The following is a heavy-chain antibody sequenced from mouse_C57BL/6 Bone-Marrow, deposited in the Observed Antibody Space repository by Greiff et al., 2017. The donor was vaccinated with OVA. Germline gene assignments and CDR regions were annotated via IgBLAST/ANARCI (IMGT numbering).Heavy chain of an antibody. V-gene: IGHV1-50*01. J-gene: IGHJ2*01. CDR1: GYTFTSYW. Sequence: QVQLQQPGAELVKPGASVKLSCKASGYTFTSYWMQWVKQRPGQGLEWIGEIDPSDSYTNYNQKFKGKATLTVDTSSSTAYMQLSSLTSEDSAVYYCARGVYYYGSSQLWGQGTTLTVSS. CDR3: ARGVYYYGSSQL. D-gene: IGHD1-1*01. CDR2: IDPSDSYT.